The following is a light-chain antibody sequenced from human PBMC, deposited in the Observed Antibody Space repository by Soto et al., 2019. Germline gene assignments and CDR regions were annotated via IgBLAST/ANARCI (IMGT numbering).Light chain of an antibody. V-gene: IGKV3-20*01. J-gene: IGKJ1*01. Sequence: LVLTQSLGTLSLSPGERATLSCRASQSISNIYLAWYQQKPGQPPRLLFYGASSRATGIPDRFSGSGSGTDFTLTISRLEPEDFAVYYRQQSRTFGQGTKVDIK. CDR2: GAS. CDR3: QQSRT. CDR1: QSISNIY.